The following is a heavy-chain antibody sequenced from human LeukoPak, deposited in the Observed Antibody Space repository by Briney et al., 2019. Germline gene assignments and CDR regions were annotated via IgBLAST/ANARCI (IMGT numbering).Heavy chain of an antibody. Sequence: SPSETLSLTCAVYGGSFSGYYWSWIRQPPGKGLEWIGEINHSGSTNYNPSLKSRVTISVDTSKNQFSLKLSSVTAADTAVYYCARAYSGSYYLGVSYYFDYWGQGTLVTVSS. CDR1: GGSFSGYY. CDR2: INHSGST. D-gene: IGHD1-26*01. CDR3: ARAYSGSYYLGVSYYFDY. V-gene: IGHV4-34*01. J-gene: IGHJ4*02.